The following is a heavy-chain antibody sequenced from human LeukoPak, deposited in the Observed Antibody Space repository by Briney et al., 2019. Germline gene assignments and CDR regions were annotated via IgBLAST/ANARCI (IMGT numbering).Heavy chain of an antibody. V-gene: IGHV5-51*07. CDR2: IYPGDSDT. D-gene: IGHD6-13*01. CDR1: EYSFTSYW. J-gene: IGHJ5*02. CDR3: ARNWQLVGGHWFDP. Sequence: GESLQISCKGSEYSFTSYWNGWVHQMPGKGLEWMGIIYPGDSDTRYSPSFQGQVTISADKSISTAYLQWSSLKASDTAMYYCARNWQLVGGHWFDPWGQGALVTVSS.